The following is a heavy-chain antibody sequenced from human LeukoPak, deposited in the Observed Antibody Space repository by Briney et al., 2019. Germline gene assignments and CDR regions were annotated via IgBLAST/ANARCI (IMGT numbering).Heavy chain of an antibody. CDR3: ARDLYYFGSGSLDY. J-gene: IGHJ4*02. D-gene: IGHD3-10*01. Sequence: GGSLRLSCAASGFTFSTYWMHWVRQAPGKGLVWVSRINSDGSSTTYADSVKGRFTISRDNAKNTLYLQMDSLRVEDTAVYYCARDLYYFGSGSLDYWGQGTLVTVSS. CDR2: INSDGSST. CDR1: GFTFSTYW. V-gene: IGHV3-74*01.